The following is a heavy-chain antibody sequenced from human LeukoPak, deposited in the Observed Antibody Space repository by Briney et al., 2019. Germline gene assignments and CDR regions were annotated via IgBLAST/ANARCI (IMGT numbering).Heavy chain of an antibody. J-gene: IGHJ6*02. CDR1: GFTFSNYA. Sequence: GGSLRLSCTASGFTFSNYAMTWVRQAPGKGLEWVSGISGVSGDTYYAGFVKGRFTISRDNSKNTLFLQMNSLRAEDTAVYYCARVGAGEYYYDHMESYYYGMDVWGQGTTVTVSS. CDR2: ISGVSGDT. V-gene: IGHV3-23*01. CDR3: ARVGAGEYYYDHMESYYYGMDV. D-gene: IGHD3-22*01.